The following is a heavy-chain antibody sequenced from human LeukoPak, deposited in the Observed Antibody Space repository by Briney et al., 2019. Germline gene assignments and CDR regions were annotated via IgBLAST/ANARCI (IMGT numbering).Heavy chain of an antibody. V-gene: IGHV4-34*01. CDR2: INHSGST. CDR1: GGSFSGYY. D-gene: IGHD3-22*01. Sequence: PSETLSLTCAVYGGSFSGYYWSWIRQPPGKGLEWIGEINHSGSTNYNPSLKSRVTISVDTSKNQFSLKLSSVTAADTAVYYCARGLWSSGHRYYFDYWGQETLVTVPS. J-gene: IGHJ4*02. CDR3: ARGLWSSGHRYYFDY.